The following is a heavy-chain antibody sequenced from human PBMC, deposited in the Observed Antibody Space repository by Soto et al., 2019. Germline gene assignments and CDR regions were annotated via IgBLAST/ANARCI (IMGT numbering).Heavy chain of an antibody. J-gene: IGHJ6*03. CDR2: IYSGGST. V-gene: IGHV3-66*01. CDR1: GFTVSSNY. D-gene: IGHD5-12*01. Sequence: GGSLRLSCAASGFTVSSNYMSWVRQAPGKGLEWVSVIYSGGSTYYADSVKGRFTISRDNSKNTLYLQMNSLRAEDTAVYYCARSYSGYDPKSREYYYYYMDVWGKGTTVTVSS. CDR3: ARSYSGYDPKSREYYYYYMDV.